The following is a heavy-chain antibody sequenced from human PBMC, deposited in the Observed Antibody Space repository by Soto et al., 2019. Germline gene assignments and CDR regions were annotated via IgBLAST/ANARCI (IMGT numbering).Heavy chain of an antibody. CDR2: INHSGST. V-gene: IGHV4-34*01. CDR1: GGSFSGYY. D-gene: IGHD2-15*01. CDR3: ARRAGCSGGSCYDIYWFDP. J-gene: IGHJ5*02. Sequence: SETLSLTCAAYGGSFSGYYWTWIRQPPGKGLEWIGEINHSGSTNYNPSLKSRVTISVDTSKNQFSLKLSSVTAADTAVYYCARRAGCSGGSCYDIYWFDPWGQGTLVTVSS.